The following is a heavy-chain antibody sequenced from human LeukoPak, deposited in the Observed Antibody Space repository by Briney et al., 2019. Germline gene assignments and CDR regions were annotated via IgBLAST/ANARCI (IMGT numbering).Heavy chain of an antibody. CDR1: GGSISSSSYY. CDR2: IYYSGST. CDR3: ARTIVVVVAATYYFDY. D-gene: IGHD2-15*01. Sequence: RSSETLSLTCTVSGGSISSSSYYWSWIRQPPGKGLEWIGYIYYSGSTNYNPSLKSRVTISVDTSKNQFSLKLSSVTAADTAVYYCARTIVVVVAATYYFDYWGQGTLVTASS. J-gene: IGHJ4*02. V-gene: IGHV4-61*05.